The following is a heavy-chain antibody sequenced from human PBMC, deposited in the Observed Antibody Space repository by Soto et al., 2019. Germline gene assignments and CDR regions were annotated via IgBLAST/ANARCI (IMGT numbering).Heavy chain of an antibody. J-gene: IGHJ6*02. V-gene: IGHV3-53*01. D-gene: IGHD2-15*01. CDR1: GFTVSSNY. Sequence: GGSLRLSCAASGFTVSSNYMSWVRQAPGKGLEWVSVIYSGGSTYYADSVKGRFTISRDNSKNTLYLQMNSLRAEDTAVYYCARDWVVVAATSYYYYGMDVWGQGTTVTVSS. CDR2: IYSGGST. CDR3: ARDWVVVAATSYYYYGMDV.